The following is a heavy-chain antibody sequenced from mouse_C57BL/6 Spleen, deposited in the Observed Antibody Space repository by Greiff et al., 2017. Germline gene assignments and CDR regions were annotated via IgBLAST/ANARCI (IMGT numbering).Heavy chain of an antibody. V-gene: IGHV1-69*01. J-gene: IGHJ1*03. CDR1: GYTFTSYW. CDR3: AKWGYGGYFDV. Sequence: QVQLQQPGAELVMPGASVKLSCKASGYTFTSYWMHWVKQRPGQGLEWIGEIDPSDSYTNYNQKFKGKSTLTVDKSSSTAYMQLSSLTSEDSAVYYGAKWGYGGYFDVWGTGTTVTVSS. D-gene: IGHD1-1*01. CDR2: IDPSDSYT.